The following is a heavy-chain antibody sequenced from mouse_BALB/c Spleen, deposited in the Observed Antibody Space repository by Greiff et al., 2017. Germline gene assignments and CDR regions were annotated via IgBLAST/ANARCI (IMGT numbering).Heavy chain of an antibody. CDR3: ARSPIYYGNYYAMDY. CDR2: ISSGSSTI. V-gene: IGHV5-17*02. D-gene: IGHD2-1*01. CDR1: GFTFSSFG. J-gene: IGHJ4*01. Sequence: DVKLVESGGGLVQPGGSRKLSCAASGFTFSSFGMHWVRQAPEKGLEWVAYISSGSSTIYYADTVKGRFTISRDNPKNTLFLQMTSLRSEDTAMYYCARSPIYYGNYYAMDYWGQGTSVTVSS.